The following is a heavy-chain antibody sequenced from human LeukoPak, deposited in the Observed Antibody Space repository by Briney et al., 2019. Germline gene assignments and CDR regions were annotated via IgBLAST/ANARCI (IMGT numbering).Heavy chain of an antibody. V-gene: IGHV5-51*01. CDR1: GYSFSSSW. CDR3: ARHPKYSTGSTWLDP. CDR2: IYPGDSDH. Sequence: GESLKFSCKGTGYSFSSSWTAWVRQMPGKGLEWIGIIYPGDSDHKYSPSFQGQVTISADKSIDTAYLQWNSLKASDTAMYYCARHPKYSTGSTWLDPWGQGTLVTVSS. J-gene: IGHJ5*02. D-gene: IGHD2-8*02.